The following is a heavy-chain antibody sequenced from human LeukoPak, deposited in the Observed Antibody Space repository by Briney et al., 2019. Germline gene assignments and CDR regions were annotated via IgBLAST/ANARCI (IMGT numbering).Heavy chain of an antibody. CDR3: ARLEAAAGNHNVDY. CDR2: IYPGDSDT. J-gene: IGHJ4*02. CDR1: GYSFTSYW. Sequence: GESLKISCKGSGYSFTSYWIGWVRQTPGKGLEWMGIIYPGDSDTRYSPSFQGQVTISADKSISTAYLQRSSLKASDTAMYYCARLEAAAGNHNVDYWGQGTLVTVSS. V-gene: IGHV5-51*01. D-gene: IGHD6-13*01.